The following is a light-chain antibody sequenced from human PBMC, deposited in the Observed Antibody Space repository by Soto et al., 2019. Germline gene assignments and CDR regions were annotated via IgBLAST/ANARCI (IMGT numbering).Light chain of an antibody. CDR3: MQGTHRPPYT. V-gene: IGKV2-30*01. Sequence: DVVLTQSPLSLPVTLGQSASISCRSRQRLVYSDGNTYLSWFHQRPGQSPRRLIYNVSVRDPGVTDRLSGSGSGTGFTLRISRVEAEDVGVYYCMQGTHRPPYTFGQGTKLEIQ. CDR2: NVS. J-gene: IGKJ2*01. CDR1: QRLVYSDGNTY.